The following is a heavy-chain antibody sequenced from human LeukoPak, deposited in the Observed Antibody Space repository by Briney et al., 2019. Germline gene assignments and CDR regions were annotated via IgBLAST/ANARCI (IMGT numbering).Heavy chain of an antibody. CDR2: VSYDGGNK. D-gene: IGHD1-26*01. Sequence: GGSLRLSCAASGFTFSSYAMHWVRQAPGKGLEWVAVVSYDGGNKYYADSVKGRFTISRDNSKNTLYLQMNSLRAEDTAVYYCARGGWELLLYAFDIWGQGTMVTVSS. CDR1: GFTFSSYA. CDR3: ARGGWELLLYAFDI. V-gene: IGHV3-30*04. J-gene: IGHJ3*02.